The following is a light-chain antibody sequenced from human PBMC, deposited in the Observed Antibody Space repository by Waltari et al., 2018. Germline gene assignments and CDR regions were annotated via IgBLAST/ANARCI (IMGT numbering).Light chain of an antibody. V-gene: IGKV1-9*01. CDR1: QYISTY. CDR2: AAY. CDR3: QQLNSYQWT. J-gene: IGKJ1*01. Sequence: IQLTQSPSSLSASVGDRVTITCRASQYISTYLAWYQQKPGKAPKLLIYAAYTLQSGVPSRFRGSVSGTDFTLTISSLQPEDFATYYCQQLNSYQWTFGQGTKVEIK.